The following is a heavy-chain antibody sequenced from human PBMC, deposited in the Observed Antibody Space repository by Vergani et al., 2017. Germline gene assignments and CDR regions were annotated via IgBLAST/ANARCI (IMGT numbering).Heavy chain of an antibody. CDR3: VYRKTECATTGCCYPFHYYYYMDV. Sequence: QITLKESGPTLVKPTQPLTLPCTFSGFSLNTRGVSVASIRQPPGKALDWLALMYWNDDQHYSPSLNNRVTITKDTSKNQVVLTMTNMDYVDTSTYYCVYRKTECATTGCCYPFHYYYYMDVWGKGTTVTVSS. J-gene: IGHJ6*03. CDR1: GFSLNTRGVS. V-gene: IGHV2-5*04. CDR2: MYWNDDQ. D-gene: IGHD1-7*01.